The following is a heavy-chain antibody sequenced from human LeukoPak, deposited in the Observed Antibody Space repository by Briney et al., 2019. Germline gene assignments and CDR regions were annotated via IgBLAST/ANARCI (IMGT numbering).Heavy chain of an antibody. CDR2: IWYDGSNK. CDR3: ARDSNDSSGWSEDY. J-gene: IGHJ4*02. V-gene: IGHV3-33*08. CDR1: GFTFSSYA. Sequence: GGSLRLSCAASGFTFSSYAMSWVRQAPGKGLEWVAVIWYDGSNKYYADSVKGRFTISRDNSKNTLYLQMNSLRAEDTAVYYCARDSNDSSGWSEDYWGQGTLVTVSS. D-gene: IGHD3-22*01.